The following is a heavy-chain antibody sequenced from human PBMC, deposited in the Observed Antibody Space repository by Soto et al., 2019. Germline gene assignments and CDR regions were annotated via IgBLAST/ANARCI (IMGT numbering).Heavy chain of an antibody. D-gene: IGHD3-16*01. CDR1: GFTFSNAW. V-gene: IGHV3-15*07. CDR2: IKSKTDGGTT. Sequence: GGSLRLSCAASGFTFSNAWMNWVRQAPGKGLEWVGRIKSKTDGGTTDYAAPVKGRFTISRDDSKNTLYLQMNSLKTEDTAVYYCFMVTFYYYGMDVWGQGTTVTVSS. CDR3: FMVTFYYYGMDV. J-gene: IGHJ6*02.